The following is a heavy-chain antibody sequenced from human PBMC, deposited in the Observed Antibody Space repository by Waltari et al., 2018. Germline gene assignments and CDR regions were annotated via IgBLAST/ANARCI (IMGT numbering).Heavy chain of an antibody. CDR2: INPNSGGT. Sequence: QVQLVQSGAEVKKPGASVKVSCKASGYTFTGYYMHWVRQAPGHGLEWMGRINPNSGGTNYAQKFQGRVTMTRDTSISTAYMELSRLRSDDTAVYYCATAGAYCSSTSCYDAFDIWGQGTMVTVSS. CDR1: GYTFTGYY. D-gene: IGHD2-2*01. CDR3: ATAGAYCSSTSCYDAFDI. J-gene: IGHJ3*02. V-gene: IGHV1-2*06.